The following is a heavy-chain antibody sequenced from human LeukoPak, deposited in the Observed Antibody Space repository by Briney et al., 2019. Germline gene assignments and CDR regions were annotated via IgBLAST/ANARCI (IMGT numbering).Heavy chain of an antibody. CDR2: INPSGGTT. CDR3: ARGRSSWYSDY. D-gene: IGHD6-13*01. CDR1: GHIFTTYY. V-gene: IGHV1-46*01. J-gene: IGHJ4*02. Sequence: ASVKVSCTASGHIFTTYYMHWVRQAPGQGLRWMGIINPSGGTTNYAQKFQGRVTMTRDTSTSTVYMELSRLRSEDTAVYYCARGRSSWYSDYWGQGTLVTVSS.